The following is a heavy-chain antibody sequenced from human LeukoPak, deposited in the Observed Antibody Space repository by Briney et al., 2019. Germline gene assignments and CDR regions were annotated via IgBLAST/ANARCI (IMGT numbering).Heavy chain of an antibody. CDR2: ISSSSSYI. J-gene: IGHJ4*02. CDR3: ARVSSGYFDY. V-gene: IGHV3-21*01. CDR1: GFTFSSYS. Sequence: GGSLRLSCAASGFTFSSYSMNWVRQAPGMGLEWVSSISSSSSYIYYADSVKGRFTISRDNAKNSLYLQMNSLRAEDTAVYYYARVSSGYFDYWGQGTLVTVSS. D-gene: IGHD3-22*01.